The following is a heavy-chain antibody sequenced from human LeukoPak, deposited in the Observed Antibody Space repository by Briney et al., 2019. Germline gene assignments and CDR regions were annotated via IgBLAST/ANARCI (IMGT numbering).Heavy chain of an antibody. CDR3: PRANWTDVPDAFDI. J-gene: IGHJ3*02. CDR1: GYTFTSYG. D-gene: IGHD1-1*01. Sequence: ASVKVSCKASGYTFTSYGISWVRQAPGQGLEWMGWISAYNGNTNYAQKLQGRVTMTTDTSTSTAYMELRSLRSDDTAVYYCPRANWTDVPDAFDIWGQGTMVTVSS. V-gene: IGHV1-18*04. CDR2: ISAYNGNT.